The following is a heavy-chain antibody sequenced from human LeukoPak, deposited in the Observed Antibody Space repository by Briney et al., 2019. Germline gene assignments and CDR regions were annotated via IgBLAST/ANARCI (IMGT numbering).Heavy chain of an antibody. CDR1: GASVSSHY. CDR2: IYYSGST. V-gene: IGHV4-59*08. J-gene: IGHJ4*02. CDR3: ARSLTIFGVVIPMGY. Sequence: SETLSLTCAVSGASVSSHYWSWIRQSPGKGLEWIGYIYYSGSTNYNPSLKSRVTISVDTSKNQFSLKLSSVTAADTAVYHCARSLTIFGVVIPMGYWGQGTLVTVSS. D-gene: IGHD3-3*01.